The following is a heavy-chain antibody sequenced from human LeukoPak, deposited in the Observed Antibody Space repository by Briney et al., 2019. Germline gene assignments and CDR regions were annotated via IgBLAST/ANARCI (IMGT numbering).Heavy chain of an antibody. CDR2: INHSGST. CDR3: ARGPSMVRGVSPLDY. CDR1: GGSFSGYY. V-gene: IGHV4-34*01. Sequence: PSETLSLTCAAYGGSFSGYYWSWIRQPPGKELEWIGEINHSGSTNYNPSLKSRVTISVDTSKNQFSLKLSSVTAADTAVYYCARGPSMVRGVSPLDYWGQGTLVTVSS. J-gene: IGHJ4*02. D-gene: IGHD3-10*01.